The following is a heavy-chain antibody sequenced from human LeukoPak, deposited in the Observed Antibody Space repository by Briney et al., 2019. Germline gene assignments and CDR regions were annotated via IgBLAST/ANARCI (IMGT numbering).Heavy chain of an antibody. CDR1: GVTFSDYY. CDR2: ISNSGSTV. J-gene: IGHJ6*02. CDR3: ALGTINKDYYFGMDV. Sequence: EGSLRLSCAASGVTFSDYYMTWIRQAPGKGLEWLSYISNSGSTVFYADSIMGRFTVSRDNAKRSLYLQIESLRDDDTAVYHCALGTINKDYYFGMDVWGQGTTVTVSS. V-gene: IGHV3-11*01. D-gene: IGHD2-8*01.